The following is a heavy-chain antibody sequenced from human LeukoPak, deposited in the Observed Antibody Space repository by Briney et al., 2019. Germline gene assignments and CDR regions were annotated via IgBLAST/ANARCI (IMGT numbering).Heavy chain of an antibody. CDR1: GFTFSSYA. CDR2: IRYDGSNK. V-gene: IGHV3-30*02. Sequence: GGSLRLSCAASGFTFSSYAMSWVRQAPGKGLEWVAFIRYDGSNKYYADSVKGRFTISRDNSKNTLYMQMNSLRAEDTSVYYCAKDPRYGSGKYDRVGYYYYMDVWGKGTTVTVSS. CDR3: AKDPRYGSGKYDRVGYYYYMDV. D-gene: IGHD3-10*01. J-gene: IGHJ6*03.